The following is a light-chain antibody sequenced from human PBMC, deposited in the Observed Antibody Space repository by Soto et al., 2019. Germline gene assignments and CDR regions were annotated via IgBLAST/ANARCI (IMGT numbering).Light chain of an antibody. Sequence: EIVLTQSPATLSMSPGERVTLSCRASQSVSSYLAWYQQKPGQAPRLLIYDASNRATGIPARFSGSGSGTDFTLTISSLVPEDFAVHHCQQRSNWPPFTFGPGTKVDIK. V-gene: IGKV3-11*01. CDR2: DAS. CDR1: QSVSSY. J-gene: IGKJ3*01. CDR3: QQRSNWPPFT.